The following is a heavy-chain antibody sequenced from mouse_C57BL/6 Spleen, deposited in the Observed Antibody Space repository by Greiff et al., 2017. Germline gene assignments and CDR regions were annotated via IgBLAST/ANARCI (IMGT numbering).Heavy chain of an antibody. CDR3: ASPDYEGAMDY. Sequence: VQLKESGGGLVQPGGSLSLSCAASGFTFTDYYMSWVRQPPGKALEWLGFIRNKANGYTTEYSASVKGRFTISRDNSQSILYLQMNALRAEDSATYYCASPDYEGAMDYWGQGTSVTVSS. V-gene: IGHV7-3*01. D-gene: IGHD2-4*01. CDR1: GFTFTDYY. J-gene: IGHJ4*01. CDR2: IRNKANGYTT.